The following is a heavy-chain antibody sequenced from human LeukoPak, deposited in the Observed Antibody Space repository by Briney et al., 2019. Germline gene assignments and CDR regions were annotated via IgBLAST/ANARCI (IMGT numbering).Heavy chain of an antibody. J-gene: IGHJ5*02. CDR3: ARDPGSFLSGSGWLNWFEP. V-gene: IGHV1-18*01. CDR2: ISGYNEKT. Sequence: GASVKVSCKASGYTFTRYGINWVRQAPGQGLEWMGWISGYNEKTNYAQKFQGRVTMTTDTSMNTAYMELRRLRSDDTAVYYCARDPGSFLSGSGWLNWFEPWGQGTLVIVSP. D-gene: IGHD6-19*01. CDR1: GYTFTRYG.